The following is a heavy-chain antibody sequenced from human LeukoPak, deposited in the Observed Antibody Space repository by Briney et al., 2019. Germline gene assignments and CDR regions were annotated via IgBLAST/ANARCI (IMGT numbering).Heavy chain of an antibody. CDR1: GFTFGSYA. J-gene: IGHJ6*03. Sequence: GGSLRLSCAASGFTFGSYAMSWVRQAPGKGLEWVSAISGSGGSTYYADSVKGRFTISRDNSKNTLYLQMNSLRAEDTAVYYCGSTGPGRPIYYYYYMDVWGKGTTVTVSS. D-gene: IGHD1-14*01. CDR3: GSTGPGRPIYYYYYMDV. CDR2: ISGSGGST. V-gene: IGHV3-23*01.